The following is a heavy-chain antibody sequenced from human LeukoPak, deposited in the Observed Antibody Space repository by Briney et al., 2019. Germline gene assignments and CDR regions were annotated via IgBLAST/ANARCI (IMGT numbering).Heavy chain of an antibody. CDR3: ARSDYDILTGQKGTASYYYYYYMDV. Sequence: SVKVSCKASGGTFTSYAISWVRQAPGQGLEWMGGIIPIFGTANYAQKFQDRVTITADESTSTAYMELSSLRSEDTAVYYCARSDYDILTGQKGTASYYYYYYMDVWGKGTTVTISS. V-gene: IGHV1-69*01. CDR1: GGTFTSYA. D-gene: IGHD3-9*01. CDR2: IIPIFGTA. J-gene: IGHJ6*03.